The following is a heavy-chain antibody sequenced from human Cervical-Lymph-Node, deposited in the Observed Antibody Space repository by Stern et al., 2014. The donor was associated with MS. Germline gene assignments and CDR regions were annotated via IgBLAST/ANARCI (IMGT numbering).Heavy chain of an antibody. J-gene: IGHJ4*02. CDR3: ARETYIAAAGNFDS. CDR1: GGSISSSNW. D-gene: IGHD6-13*01. V-gene: IGHV4-4*02. CDR2: ISHSGRT. Sequence: QVQLQESGPGLVKPSGSLSLTCAVSGGSISSSNWWCWVRPPPGQGLEWIGVISHSGRTNYKPTLQSRVTIAVDKSRNQSYLNMSCVTAADTAVYYCARETYIAAAGNFDSWGQGTLVTVSS.